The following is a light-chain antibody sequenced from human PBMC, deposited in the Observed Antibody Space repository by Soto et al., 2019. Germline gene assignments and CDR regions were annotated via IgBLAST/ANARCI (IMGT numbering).Light chain of an antibody. J-gene: IGKJ4*01. CDR1: QGISSA. Sequence: AIQLTQSPSSLSASVGDRVTVTCRASQGISSALAWYQQKPGRAPKLLIYDASNLEGGVPSRFSGRGSETDFALTSSSLQPEDFATYYCQQFNHYPLTFGGGNKVEIK. CDR2: DAS. CDR3: QQFNHYPLT. V-gene: IGKV1D-13*01.